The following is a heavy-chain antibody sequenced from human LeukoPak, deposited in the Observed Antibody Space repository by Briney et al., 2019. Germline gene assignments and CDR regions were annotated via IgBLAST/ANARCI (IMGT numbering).Heavy chain of an antibody. V-gene: IGHV4-30-4*01. Sequence: PSETLSLTCTVSGGSISSGDYYWSWIRQPPGKGLEWIGYIYYSGSTYYNPSLKSRVTISVDTSKNQFSLKLSSVTAADTAVYYCARGLVAARPGHNWFDPWGQGTLVTVSS. J-gene: IGHJ5*02. CDR2: IYYSGST. CDR3: ARGLVAARPGHNWFDP. CDR1: GGSISSGDYY. D-gene: IGHD6-6*01.